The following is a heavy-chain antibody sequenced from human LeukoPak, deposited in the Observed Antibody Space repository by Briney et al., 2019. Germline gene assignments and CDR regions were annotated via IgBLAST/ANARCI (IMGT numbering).Heavy chain of an antibody. CDR3: TKDRPPVRVATTQFDY. Sequence: GGSLRLSSAGSGFTFSSYAMGWVRHAPGKGLEGVSAISGSGGSTYYAYSVKGPFTISRDNSKNTLYLHMNSMGAADASVYYCTKDRPPVRVATTQFDYWGQGTLVTVSS. CDR1: GFTFSSYA. J-gene: IGHJ4*02. D-gene: IGHD5-12*01. CDR2: ISGSGGST. V-gene: IGHV3-23*01.